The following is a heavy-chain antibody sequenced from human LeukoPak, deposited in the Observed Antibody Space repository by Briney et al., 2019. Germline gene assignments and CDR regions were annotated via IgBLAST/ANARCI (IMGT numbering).Heavy chain of an antibody. D-gene: IGHD3-22*01. CDR2: IYSGGST. J-gene: IGHJ4*02. Sequence: GGSLRLSCAASGFTVSSNYMSWVRQAPGKGLEWVSVIYSGGSTYYADSVKGRFTISRDNSKNTLYLQMNSLRAEDTAVYYCATSSGYPLFDYWGQGTLVTVSS. V-gene: IGHV3-53*01. CDR1: GFTVSSNY. CDR3: ATSSGYPLFDY.